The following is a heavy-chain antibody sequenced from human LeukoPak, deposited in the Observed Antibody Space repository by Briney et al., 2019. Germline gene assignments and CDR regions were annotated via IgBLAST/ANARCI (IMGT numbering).Heavy chain of an antibody. CDR1: GYPINNAYY. V-gene: IGHV4-38-2*01. CDR2: LYHPDST. Sequence: SETLSLTCAVSGYPINNAYYWVWIRQPPGKGLGWIGSLYHPDSTYYNPPLKSRVTMSVDTSRNQFSLKLSFVTAADTAVYYCARQYDSYFYYYLDLWGTGTTVTVSS. CDR3: ARQYDSYFYYYLDL. J-gene: IGHJ6*03. D-gene: IGHD2-2*01.